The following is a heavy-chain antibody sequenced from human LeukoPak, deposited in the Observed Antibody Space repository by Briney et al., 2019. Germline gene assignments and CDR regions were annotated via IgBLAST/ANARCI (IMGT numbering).Heavy chain of an antibody. CDR2: ISGSGGST. J-gene: IGHJ4*02. D-gene: IGHD6-19*01. Sequence: GGSLRLSCAASGVTLSSYAMSWVRQAPGKGLEWVSAISGSGGSTYYADSVKGRFTISRDNSKNTLYLQMNSLRAEDTAVYYCAKRLAMTGTYHFDYWGQGSLVTVSS. CDR1: GVTLSSYA. CDR3: AKRLAMTGTYHFDY. V-gene: IGHV3-23*01.